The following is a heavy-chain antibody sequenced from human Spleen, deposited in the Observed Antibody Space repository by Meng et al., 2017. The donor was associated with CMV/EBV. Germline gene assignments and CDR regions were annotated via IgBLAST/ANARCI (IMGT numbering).Heavy chain of an antibody. J-gene: IGHJ4*02. CDR3: TRDIFND. CDR1: GFTFSAYA. Sequence: GESLKISCTASGFTFSAYAMYWVRQAPGKGLEWVANIRSDGGDRNFVDSVKGRFTISRDNARNSVYLQMNSLRGEDTALYYCTRDIFNDWGQGTPVTVSS. V-gene: IGHV3-7*01. CDR2: IRSDGGDR.